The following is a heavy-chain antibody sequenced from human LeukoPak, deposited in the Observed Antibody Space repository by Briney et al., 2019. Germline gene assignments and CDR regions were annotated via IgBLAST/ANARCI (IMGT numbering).Heavy chain of an antibody. D-gene: IGHD6-13*01. Sequence: GGSLRLSCVASGFTFSNYAMSWVRQVPGKGLEWVSAISGSGGSTYYADSVKGRFTISRDNSKNTLYLQMNSLRVEDTAVYYCAKGGTRGSWYHFDSWGQGTLVTVSS. CDR1: GFTFSNYA. J-gene: IGHJ4*02. CDR2: ISGSGGST. CDR3: AKGGTRGSWYHFDS. V-gene: IGHV3-23*01.